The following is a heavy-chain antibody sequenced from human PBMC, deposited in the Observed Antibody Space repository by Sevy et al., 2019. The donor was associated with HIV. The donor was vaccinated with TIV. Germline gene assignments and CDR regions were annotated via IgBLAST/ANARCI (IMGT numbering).Heavy chain of an antibody. V-gene: IGHV3-15*01. D-gene: IGHD2-8*02. CDR2: IKSKTDGGTI. CDR1: GFTFSYAW. Sequence: GGSLRLSCAASGFTFSYAWMTWDRQAPGKGLEWVGRIKSKTDGGTIDYAAPVKGRFTISRDDSKNTLYLQMNSLKSEDTAVYYCSTDPIIVLLVTDGMDVWGQGTTVTVSS. J-gene: IGHJ6*02. CDR3: STDPIIVLLVTDGMDV.